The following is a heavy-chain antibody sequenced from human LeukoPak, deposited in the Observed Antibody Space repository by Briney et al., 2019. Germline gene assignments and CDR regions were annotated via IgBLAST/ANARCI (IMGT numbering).Heavy chain of an antibody. CDR1: GGSISSYY. J-gene: IGHJ4*02. V-gene: IGHV4-4*09. Sequence: PSETLSLTCTVSGGSISSYYWNWIRQPPGKGLEWIGYIYTSGSTNYNPSLKSRVTISVDTSKNQFSLKLSSVTAADTAVYYCARHGYDFWSGYPYFDYWGQGTLVTVSS. CDR2: IYTSGST. CDR3: ARHGYDFWSGYPYFDY. D-gene: IGHD3-3*01.